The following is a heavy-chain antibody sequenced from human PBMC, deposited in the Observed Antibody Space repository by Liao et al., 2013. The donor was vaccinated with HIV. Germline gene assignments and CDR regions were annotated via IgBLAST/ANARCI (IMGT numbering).Heavy chain of an antibody. J-gene: IGHJ5*02. D-gene: IGHD3-16*02. Sequence: QVQLQQWGXGLLKPSETLSLTCAVYGGSFSGYYWSWIRQPPGKGLEWIGEINHSGSTNYNPSLKSLFTISVDTSKNHFSLKLISVTAADTAVYYCARGDYDYVWGSYRQNWFDPWGQGTLVTVSS. CDR3: ARGDYDYVWGSYRQNWFDP. CDR1: GGSFSGYY. V-gene: IGHV4-34*01. CDR2: INHSGST.